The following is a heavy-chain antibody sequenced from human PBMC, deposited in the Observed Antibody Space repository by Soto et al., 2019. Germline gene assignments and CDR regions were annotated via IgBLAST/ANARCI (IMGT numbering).Heavy chain of an antibody. V-gene: IGHV3-53*01. J-gene: IGHJ4*02. CDR1: GFSVIGSY. CDR3: ARESEDLTSNFDY. CDR2: IYRDGST. Sequence: GGSLRLSCVASGFSVIGSYMTWVRQAPGKGLEWVSIIYRDGSTYYRDSVQGRFTISRDNSKNTLFLQMNSLRAEDTAMYYCARESEDLTSNFDYWGQGTVVTVSS.